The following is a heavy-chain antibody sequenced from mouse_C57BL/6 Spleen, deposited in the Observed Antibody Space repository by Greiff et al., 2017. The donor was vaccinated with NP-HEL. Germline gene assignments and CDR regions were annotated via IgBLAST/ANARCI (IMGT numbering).Heavy chain of an antibody. Sequence: EVKLMESGPELVKPGDSVKISCKASGYSFTGYFMNWVMQSHGKSLEWIGRINPYNGDTFYNQKFKGKATLTVDKSSSTAHMELRSLTSEDSAVYYCARGDGYYGNYSFAYWGQGTLVTVSA. D-gene: IGHD2-1*01. CDR2: INPYNGDT. CDR1: GYSFTGYF. CDR3: ARGDGYYGNYSFAY. V-gene: IGHV1-20*01. J-gene: IGHJ3*01.